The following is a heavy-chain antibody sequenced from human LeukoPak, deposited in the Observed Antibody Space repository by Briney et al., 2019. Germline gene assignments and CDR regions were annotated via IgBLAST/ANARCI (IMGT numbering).Heavy chain of an antibody. CDR2: IYSGGNT. J-gene: IGHJ4*02. CDR1: GFTVSSNY. CDR3: ARDRGCCSGDSCYPTRFDY. Sequence: GGSLRLSCAASGFTVSSNYMSWVRQAPGKGLEWVSIIYSGGNTYYADSVEGRFTISRDNSKNTVYLQMNSLRVEDTAVYYCARDRGCCSGDSCYPTRFDYWGQETLVTVSS. V-gene: IGHV3-53*01. D-gene: IGHD2-15*01.